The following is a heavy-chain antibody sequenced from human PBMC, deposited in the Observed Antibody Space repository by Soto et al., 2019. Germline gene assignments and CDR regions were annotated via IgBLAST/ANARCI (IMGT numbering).Heavy chain of an antibody. J-gene: IGHJ5*02. Sequence: SVKVSCKASGDIFDNYAISWVRQAPGQGLEWLGGISPVIGTTHYAQRFQGRLTITADRSTMTTYMELSGLKSEDTAIYFCARDYSGYDPALNRFDPWGQGTLVTVSS. CDR3: ARDYSGYDPALNRFDP. V-gene: IGHV1-69*06. CDR1: GDIFDNYA. D-gene: IGHD5-12*01. CDR2: ISPVIGTT.